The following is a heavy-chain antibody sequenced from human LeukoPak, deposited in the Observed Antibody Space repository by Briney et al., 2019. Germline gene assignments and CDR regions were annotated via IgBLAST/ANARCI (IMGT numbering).Heavy chain of an antibody. J-gene: IGHJ4*02. CDR1: GGSLNPYY. Sequence: SEALSVTCIVSGGSLNPYYWSWMRQPAGKGLEWIGRIYFSGNTHNIPSLPRRGTISVDTPKNQLSLTLSSVPAGDTAVYYCARTRASGATYFDFWGQGALVTVSS. CDR2: IYFSGNT. D-gene: IGHD1-26*01. V-gene: IGHV4-4*07. CDR3: ARTRASGATYFDF.